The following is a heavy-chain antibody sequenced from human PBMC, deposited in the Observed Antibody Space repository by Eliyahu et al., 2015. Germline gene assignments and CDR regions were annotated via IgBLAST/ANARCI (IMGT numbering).Heavy chain of an antibody. V-gene: IGHV3-48*01. CDR3: ARDGGGYYYGMDV. CDR2: ISSSSSTI. D-gene: IGHD3-10*01. Sequence: EVQLVESGGGLVQPGGXLRXXCAASGFTFXSYSMNWVRQAPGKGVEWVSYISSSSSTIYYADSVKGRFTISRDNAKNSLYLQMNSLRAEDTAVYYCARDGGGYYYGMDVWGQGTTVTVSS. J-gene: IGHJ6*02. CDR1: GFTFXSYS.